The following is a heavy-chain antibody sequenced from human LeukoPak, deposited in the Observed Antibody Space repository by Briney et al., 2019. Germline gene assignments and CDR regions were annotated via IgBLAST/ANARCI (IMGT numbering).Heavy chain of an antibody. Sequence: SETLSLTCTVSGGSISSHYWSWIRQPPGKGLEWIGYIYYSGSTNYNPSLKSRVTISVDTSKNQFSLKLSSVTAADTAVYYCARQNPTVTNSFDYWGQGTLVTVSS. CDR2: IYYSGST. D-gene: IGHD4-17*01. J-gene: IGHJ4*02. CDR1: GGSISSHY. CDR3: ARQNPTVTNSFDY. V-gene: IGHV4-59*08.